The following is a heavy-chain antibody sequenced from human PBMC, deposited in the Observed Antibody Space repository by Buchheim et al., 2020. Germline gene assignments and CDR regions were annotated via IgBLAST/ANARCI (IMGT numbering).Heavy chain of an antibody. Sequence: EVQLVESGGDLVQPGGSLRLSCAASGFTFSSYWMSWVRQAPGKGLEWVANIKQDGSEKYYVDSVKGRFTISRDNAKNSLYLQMNSLRAEDTAVYYCARGTDIVVVPAAIECAAFDIWGQGT. CDR1: GFTFSSYW. J-gene: IGHJ3*02. CDR2: IKQDGSEK. D-gene: IGHD2-2*02. V-gene: IGHV3-7*01. CDR3: ARGTDIVVVPAAIECAAFDI.